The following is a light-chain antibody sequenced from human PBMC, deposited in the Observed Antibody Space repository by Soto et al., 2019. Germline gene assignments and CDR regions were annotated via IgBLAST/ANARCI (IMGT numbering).Light chain of an antibody. CDR2: GAS. V-gene: IGKV3-20*01. J-gene: IGKJ3*01. CDR1: QSVSSGY. Sequence: EIVLTQSPNTLSLSPGERATLSCRASQSVSSGYLVWYQQKPGQAPRLLIYGASNRATGIPDRFSGSRSGTDFTLTISRLEPEDFAVYYCQHYGNSPPSVTFGPGTKVDIK. CDR3: QHYGNSPPSVT.